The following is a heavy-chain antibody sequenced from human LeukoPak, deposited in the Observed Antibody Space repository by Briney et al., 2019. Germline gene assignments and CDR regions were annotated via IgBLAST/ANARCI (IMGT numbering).Heavy chain of an antibody. CDR2: ISPDGSRT. D-gene: IGHD4-23*01. CDR1: GFTFSRYW. CDR3: AMGLDLRWYTTDY. V-gene: IGHV3-74*01. J-gene: IGHJ4*02. Sequence: PGGSLGLSCAASGFTFSRYWMHWVRQAPWKGLVWVSRISPDGSRTTYADSVKGRFTISRDNAKNTVYLQMNSLRVEDTAVYYCAMGLDLRWYTTDYWGQGTLITVSS.